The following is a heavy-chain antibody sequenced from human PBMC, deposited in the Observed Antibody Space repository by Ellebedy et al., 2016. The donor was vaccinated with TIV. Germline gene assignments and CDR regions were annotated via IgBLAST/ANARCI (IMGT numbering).Heavy chain of an antibody. V-gene: IGHV4-59*01. Sequence: MPSETLSLTCTVSGGSISSYYWSWIRQPPGKGLEWIGYISYSGSTNYNPSLKSRVTISVDTSKNQFSLKLSSVTAADTAVYYCARGGRDGYNYTSDAFDIWGQGTMVTVSS. CDR3: ARGGRDGYNYTSDAFDI. CDR1: GGSISSYY. J-gene: IGHJ3*02. CDR2: ISYSGST. D-gene: IGHD5-24*01.